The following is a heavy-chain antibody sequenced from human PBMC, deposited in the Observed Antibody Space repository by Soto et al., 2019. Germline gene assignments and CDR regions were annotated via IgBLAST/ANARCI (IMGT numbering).Heavy chain of an antibody. Sequence: GGSLRLSCAASGFTFSSYAMSWVRQAPGKGLEWVSAISGSGGRTYYADSVKGRFTISRDNSKNTPYLQMNSLRAEDTAVYYCAKEWVAATYRKFDYWVQGTLVTVSS. V-gene: IGHV3-23*01. CDR1: GFTFSSYA. CDR2: ISGSGGRT. D-gene: IGHD2-15*01. CDR3: AKEWVAATYRKFDY. J-gene: IGHJ4*02.